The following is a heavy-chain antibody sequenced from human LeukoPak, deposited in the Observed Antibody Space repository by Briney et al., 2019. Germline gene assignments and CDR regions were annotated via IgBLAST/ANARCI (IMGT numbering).Heavy chain of an antibody. CDR2: ISWDGAVT. CDR3: AKKGATTGDFDY. CDR1: GFTFDDYT. D-gene: IGHD1-26*01. V-gene: IGHV3-43*01. J-gene: IGHJ4*02. Sequence: GGSLRLSCAASGFTFDDYTMHWVRQAPGKGLEWVSLISWDGAVTYYAFSVKGRFTISRDNSKNTLYLQMNSLRAEDTAVYYCAKKGATTGDFDYWGQGTLVTVSS.